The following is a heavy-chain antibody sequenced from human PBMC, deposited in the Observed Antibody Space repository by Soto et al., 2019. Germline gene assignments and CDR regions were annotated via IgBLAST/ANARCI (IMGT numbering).Heavy chain of an antibody. CDR3: ARDDDNDANALDY. CDR2: IWNDGIRK. V-gene: IGHV3-33*01. J-gene: IGHJ4*02. Sequence: GGSLRLSCAASRFTFSKYGMHWVRQAPGKGLEWVALIWNDGIRKVYVDSVKGRFTISRDNSKNTLDLQMNNLRDEDTAVYYCARDDDNDANALDYWGPGTLVTVSS. CDR1: RFTFSKYG.